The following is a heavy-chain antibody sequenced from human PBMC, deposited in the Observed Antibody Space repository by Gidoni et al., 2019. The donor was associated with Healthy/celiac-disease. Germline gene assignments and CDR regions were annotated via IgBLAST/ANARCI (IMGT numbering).Heavy chain of an antibody. CDR2: IKSKTDGGTT. CDR1: GFTFSTAW. D-gene: IGHD3-3*01. J-gene: IGHJ4*02. Sequence: EVQLVESGGGLVKPGGSLRLSCAASGFTFSTAWLSWVRQAPGKGLEWVGRIKSKTDGGTTDYAAPVKGRFTISRDDSKNTLYLQMNSLKTEDTAVYYCSRVSVYYDFWSGRYYFDYWGQGTLVTVSS. V-gene: IGHV3-15*01. CDR3: SRVSVYYDFWSGRYYFDY.